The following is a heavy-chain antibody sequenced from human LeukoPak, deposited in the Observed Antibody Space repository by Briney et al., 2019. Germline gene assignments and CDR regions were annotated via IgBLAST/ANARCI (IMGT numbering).Heavy chain of an antibody. V-gene: IGHV3-30*03. Sequence: GGSLRLSCAASGFTFSSYGMHWVRQAPGKGLGWVAVISYDGSNKYYADSVKGRFTISRDNSKNTLYLQMNSLRAEDTAVYYCRTVVTPDAFDIWGQGTMVTVSS. CDR1: GFTFSSYG. CDR2: ISYDGSNK. CDR3: RTVVTPDAFDI. D-gene: IGHD4-23*01. J-gene: IGHJ3*02.